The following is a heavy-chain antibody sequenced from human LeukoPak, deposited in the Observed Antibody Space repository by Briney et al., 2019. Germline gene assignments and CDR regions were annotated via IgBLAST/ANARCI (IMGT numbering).Heavy chain of an antibody. CDR1: GFTFSSHG. J-gene: IGHJ4*02. D-gene: IGHD5-24*01. CDR3: AKDDGWLQYGD. V-gene: IGHV3-23*01. Sequence: GETLRLSCALSGFTFSSHGMNWVRQAPGKGLEWVGDICPSGLNTYYADSVKGRITISRDNSKGTVSLQMNSLRPEDTAVYYCAKDDGWLQYGDWGRGTLVTVSS. CDR2: ICPSGLNT.